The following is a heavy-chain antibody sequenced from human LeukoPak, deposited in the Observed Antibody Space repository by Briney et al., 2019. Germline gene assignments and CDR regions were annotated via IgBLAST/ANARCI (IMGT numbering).Heavy chain of an antibody. CDR2: IYYSGST. CDR1: GGSISSYY. J-gene: IGHJ4*02. D-gene: IGHD1-26*01. Sequence: SETLSLTCTVSGGSISSYYWSWIRQPPGKGLEWIGYIYYSGSTNYNPSLKSRVTISVDTSKNQFSLKLSSVTAADTAVYYRASSSYYALLFDYWGQGTLVTVSS. V-gene: IGHV4-59*01. CDR3: ASSSYYALLFDY.